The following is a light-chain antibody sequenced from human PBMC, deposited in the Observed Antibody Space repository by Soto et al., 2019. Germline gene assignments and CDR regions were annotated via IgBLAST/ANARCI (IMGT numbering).Light chain of an antibody. CDR3: QQYNNWPRT. V-gene: IGKV3-15*01. Sequence: EIVLTQSPATLSVSPGERATLSCRASQSVASYLAWYHQKPGQAPRLLIYGASTRATGVPARFSGSGSGTEFALTISSLQSEDFAVYYCQQYNNWPRTFGQGTKV. CDR2: GAS. J-gene: IGKJ1*01. CDR1: QSVASY.